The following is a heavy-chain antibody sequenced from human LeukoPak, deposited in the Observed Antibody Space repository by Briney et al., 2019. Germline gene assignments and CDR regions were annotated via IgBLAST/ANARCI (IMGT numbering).Heavy chain of an antibody. J-gene: IGHJ4*02. Sequence: GASVKVSCKASGYTFTSYGISWVRQAPGQGLEWMGWISAYNGNTNYAQKLQGRVTMTTDTSTSTAYMELRSLRSDDTAVYYCARDMRFNSGSYPRDYWGQGTLVTVSS. CDR1: GYTFTSYG. CDR2: ISAYNGNT. CDR3: ARDMRFNSGSYPRDY. V-gene: IGHV1-18*01. D-gene: IGHD1-26*01.